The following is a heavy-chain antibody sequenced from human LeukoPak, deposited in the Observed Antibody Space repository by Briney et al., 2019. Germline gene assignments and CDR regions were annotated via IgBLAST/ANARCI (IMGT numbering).Heavy chain of an antibody. D-gene: IGHD3-10*01. Sequence: ASVKVSCKASGYPFTSYAMNWVRQAPGQGLEWMGRIKPNSGGTNYAQKFQGRVTMTRDTSISTAYMELSRLRSDNTAVYYCAREVDVRGVNAASNAFDIWGQGTMVNVSS. V-gene: IGHV1-2*02. CDR2: IKPNSGGT. CDR3: AREVDVRGVNAASNAFDI. J-gene: IGHJ3*02. CDR1: GYPFTSYA.